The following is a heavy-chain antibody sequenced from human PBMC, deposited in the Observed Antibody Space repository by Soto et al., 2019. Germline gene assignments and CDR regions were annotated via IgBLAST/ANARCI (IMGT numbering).Heavy chain of an antibody. Sequence: GGSLRLSCTASGFTFGDYDMSWFRQAPGKGLEWVGFIRSKAYGRTTEYAASVKGRFTISRDDSKSIAYLQMNSLKTEDTAVYYCTRAVRGYYYGSGSYSRFDPWGQGT. CDR2: IRSKAYGRTT. J-gene: IGHJ5*02. D-gene: IGHD3-10*01. CDR3: TRAVRGYYYGSGSYSRFDP. CDR1: GFTFGDYD. V-gene: IGHV3-49*03.